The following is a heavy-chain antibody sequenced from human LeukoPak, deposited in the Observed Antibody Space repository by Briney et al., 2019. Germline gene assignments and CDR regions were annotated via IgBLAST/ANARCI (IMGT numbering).Heavy chain of an antibody. CDR3: ARDDSSGWYPGAFDI. V-gene: IGHV4-59*01. D-gene: IGHD6-19*01. J-gene: IGHJ3*02. CDR1: GGSISSYY. CDR2: IYYSGST. Sequence: SETLSLTCTVSGGSISSYYWSWIRQPPGKGLEWIGYIYYSGSTNYNPSLKSRVTISVDTSKNQFSLKLSSVTAADTAVYYCARDDSSGWYPGAFDIRGQGTMVTVSS.